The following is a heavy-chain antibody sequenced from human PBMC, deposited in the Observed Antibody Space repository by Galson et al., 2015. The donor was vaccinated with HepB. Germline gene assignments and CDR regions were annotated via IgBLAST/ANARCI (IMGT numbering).Heavy chain of an antibody. CDR3: AKDRKWLRLNRLGYFDY. CDR1: GFTFSNYG. Sequence: SLRLSCAASGFTFSNYGMHWVRQAPGKGLEWVAVISYDGSNKYYADSVKGRFTISRDNSKNTLYLQMNSLRAEDTAVYYCAKDRKWLRLNRLGYFDYWGQGTLVTVSS. V-gene: IGHV3-30*18. D-gene: IGHD5-12*01. J-gene: IGHJ4*02. CDR2: ISYDGSNK.